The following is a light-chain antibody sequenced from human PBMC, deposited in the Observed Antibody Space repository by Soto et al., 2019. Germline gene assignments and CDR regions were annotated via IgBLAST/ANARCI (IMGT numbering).Light chain of an antibody. CDR1: QSISSW. CDR2: KAS. Sequence: DIQMTQSPSTLSASVGDRVTLTCRASQSISSWLAWYQQKPGKAPKLLIYKASTLQSGVPSRFSGSGSGTEFTLTISSLQPDDFVTYYCQHYNTWLTFGGGTKVDIK. CDR3: QHYNTWLT. V-gene: IGKV1-5*03. J-gene: IGKJ4*01.